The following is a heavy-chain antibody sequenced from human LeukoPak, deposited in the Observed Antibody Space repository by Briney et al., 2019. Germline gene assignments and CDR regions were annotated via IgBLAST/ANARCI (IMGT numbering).Heavy chain of an antibody. CDR1: GGSISSYY. J-gene: IGHJ4*02. D-gene: IGHD6-19*01. CDR2: IYTTGST. CDR3: ARQIAVACKAGFDD. V-gene: IGHV4-4*07. Sequence: SETLSLTCTVSGGSISSYYWTWIPQPAGKGLEWIGRIYTTGSTNYNPSLNSRVTMLVDTSKNQFSLKMSSLSAADTAVYYCARQIAVACKAGFDDWGQGTLVTVSS.